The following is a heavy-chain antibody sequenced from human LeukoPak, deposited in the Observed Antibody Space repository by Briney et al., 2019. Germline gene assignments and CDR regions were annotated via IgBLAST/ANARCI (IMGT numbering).Heavy chain of an antibody. Sequence: GASLQISGQGSGYIFTSYWIGWVRPLPGKGLEWGGIIYPGDSDTSYSPSFQGQVTISADKSISTAYLQWSSLKASDTAMYYCARSWGYSSSYFDYWGQGTLVTVSS. J-gene: IGHJ4*02. CDR2: IYPGDSDT. V-gene: IGHV5-51*01. CDR1: GYIFTSYW. D-gene: IGHD6-6*01. CDR3: ARSWGYSSSYFDY.